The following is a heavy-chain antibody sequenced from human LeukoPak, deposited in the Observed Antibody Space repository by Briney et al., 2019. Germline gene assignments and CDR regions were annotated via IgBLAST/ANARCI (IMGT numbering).Heavy chain of an antibody. CDR2: ISGSGGST. CDR3: AKVYSSGWSALDY. Sequence: GGSLRLSCAASGFTFSSYAMSWVRQAPGKGLERVSAISGSGGSTYYADSVKGRFTISRDNSKNTLYLQMNSLRAEDTAVYYCAKVYSSGWSALDYWGQGTLVTVSS. D-gene: IGHD6-19*01. J-gene: IGHJ4*02. V-gene: IGHV3-23*01. CDR1: GFTFSSYA.